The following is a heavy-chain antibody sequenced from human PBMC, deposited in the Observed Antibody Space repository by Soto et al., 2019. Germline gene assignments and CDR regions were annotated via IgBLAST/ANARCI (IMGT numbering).Heavy chain of an antibody. CDR1: GGTFSSYA. Sequence: QVQLVQSGAEVKKPGSSVKVSCKASGGTFSSYAISWVRQAPGQGREWMGGIIPIFGTANYAQKFQGRVTITADDSTSTAYMELSSLRSEDTAVYYCARDTSTIHYYGMDVWGQGTTVTVSS. D-gene: IGHD3-3*01. V-gene: IGHV1-69*01. CDR2: IIPIFGTA. J-gene: IGHJ6*02. CDR3: ARDTSTIHYYGMDV.